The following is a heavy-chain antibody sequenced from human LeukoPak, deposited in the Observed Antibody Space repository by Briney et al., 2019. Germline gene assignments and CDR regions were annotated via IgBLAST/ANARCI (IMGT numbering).Heavy chain of an antibody. CDR3: ARGSTNVVVVQNWFDP. D-gene: IGHD3-22*01. J-gene: IGHJ5*02. CDR2: INAGNGNT. CDR1: GYTFTDYF. V-gene: IGHV1/OR15-3*01. Sequence: GASVKVSCKASGYTFTDYFMNWMRQAPGQRLEWMGWINAGNGNTKYSQKLQGRVTITRDTSSSTAYMQLSSLRSDDTAVYYCARGSTNVVVVQNWFDPWGQGTLVTVSS.